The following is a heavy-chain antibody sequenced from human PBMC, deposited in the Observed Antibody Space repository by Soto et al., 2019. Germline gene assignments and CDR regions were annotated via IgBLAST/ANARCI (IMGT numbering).Heavy chain of an antibody. CDR3: ARDLGYYDSSGYFDY. CDR2: ISSSGDII. Sequence: PVGSLRLSCAASGFTFSDYYMSWIRQAPGKGLEWISYISSSGDIIYYADSVKGRFTISRDNAKNSLYLQMNSLRAEDTDVYYCARDLGYYDSSGYFDYCGQRTLVTVSS. D-gene: IGHD3-22*01. V-gene: IGHV3-11*01. CDR1: GFTFSDYY. J-gene: IGHJ4*02.